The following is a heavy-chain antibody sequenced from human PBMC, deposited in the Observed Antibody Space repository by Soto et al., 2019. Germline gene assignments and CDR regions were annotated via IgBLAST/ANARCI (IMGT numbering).Heavy chain of an antibody. CDR3: ARERGTPSIVVVVAATPAHQYYMDV. Sequence: ASVKVSCKASGYTFTSYGISWVRQAPGQGLEWMGWISAYNGNTNYAQKLQGRVTMTTDTSTSTAYMELRSLRSDDTAVYYCARERGTPSIVVVVAATPAHQYYMDVWGKGTTVTVSS. V-gene: IGHV1-18*01. J-gene: IGHJ6*03. CDR1: GYTFTSYG. CDR2: ISAYNGNT. D-gene: IGHD2-15*01.